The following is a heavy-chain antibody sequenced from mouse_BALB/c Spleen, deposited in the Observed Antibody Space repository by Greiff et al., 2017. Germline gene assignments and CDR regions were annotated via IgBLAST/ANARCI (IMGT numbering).Heavy chain of an antibody. CDR2: IYPYNGGT. V-gene: IGHV1S29*02. D-gene: IGHD1-1*01. CDR1: GYTFTDYN. CDR3: ARNYYGSSYVGNY. J-gene: IGHJ2*01. Sequence: VQLKQSGPELVKPGASVKISCKASGYTFTDYNMHWVKQSHGKSLEWIGYIYPYNGGTGYNQKFKSKATLTVDNSSSTAYMELRSLTSEDSAVYYCARNYYGSSYVGNYWGQGTTLTVSS.